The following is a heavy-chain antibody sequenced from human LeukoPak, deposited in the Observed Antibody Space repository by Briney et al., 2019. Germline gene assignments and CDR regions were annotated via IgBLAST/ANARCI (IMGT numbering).Heavy chain of an antibody. D-gene: IGHD5-24*01. CDR1: GFTFSGSA. V-gene: IGHV3-23*01. CDR2: ISFSGGST. Sequence: GGSLRLSCAASGFTFSGSAMSWVRQAPGKGLEWGSLISFSGGSTYYADSVKGRFTISRDNSKDTLYLQMNSLRAEDTAIYYCARDIQLSTWGRGTMVTVSS. CDR3: ARDIQLST. J-gene: IGHJ3*01.